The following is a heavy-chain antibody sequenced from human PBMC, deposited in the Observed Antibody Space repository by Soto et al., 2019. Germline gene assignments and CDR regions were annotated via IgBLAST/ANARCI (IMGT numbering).Heavy chain of an antibody. D-gene: IGHD3-10*01. Sequence: QVQLVQSGAEVKKPGASVKVSCKVSGYTLTELSMHWVRQAPGKGLEWMGGFDPEDGETIYAKKFQCRVTMTEQTSTHTADMELSSLRSEDTGVYYCATVAGYGSGGGDVWGQGTTVTVSS. CDR1: GYTLTELS. CDR2: FDPEDGET. CDR3: ATVAGYGSGGGDV. V-gene: IGHV1-24*01. J-gene: IGHJ6*01.